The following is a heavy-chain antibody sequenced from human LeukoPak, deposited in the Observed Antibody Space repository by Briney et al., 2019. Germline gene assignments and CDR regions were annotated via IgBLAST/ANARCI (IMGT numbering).Heavy chain of an antibody. CDR3: ARFENYYYYYGMDV. CDR1: GGSISSYY. J-gene: IGHJ6*02. V-gene: IGHV4-59*08. Sequence: PSETLSLTCTVSGGSISSYYWSWIRQPPGKGLEWIGYIYYSGSTNYNPSLKSRATISVDTSKNQFSLKLSSVTAADTAVYYCARFENYYYYYGMDVWGQGTTVTVSS. CDR2: IYYSGST.